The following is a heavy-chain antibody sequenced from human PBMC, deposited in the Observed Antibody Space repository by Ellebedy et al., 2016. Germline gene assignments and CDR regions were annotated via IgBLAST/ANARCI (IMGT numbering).Heavy chain of an antibody. J-gene: IGHJ6*02. CDR3: AKVDYYYGMDV. CDR1: GFSVSSND. CDR2: ISDDGIDK. V-gene: IGHV3-30*18. Sequence: GESLKISXAASGFSVSSNDMSWVRQAPGKGLDWVALISDDGIDKYYTDSVKGRFTISRDNSKKTLYLQMSGLRAEDTAVYYCAKVDYYYGMDVWGQGTTVTVSS.